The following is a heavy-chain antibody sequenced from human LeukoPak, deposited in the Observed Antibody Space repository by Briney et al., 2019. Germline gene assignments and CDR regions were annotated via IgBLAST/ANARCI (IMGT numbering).Heavy chain of an antibody. CDR2: IHYRLPT. CDR3: ARYEEEDGYNAKTPDY. D-gene: IGHD5-24*01. J-gene: IGHJ4*02. CDR1: GVSISGTNYY. V-gene: IGHV4-39*01. Sequence: PSETLSLTCDVSGVSISGTNYYWGWIRQPPGMGLEWIGRIHYRLPTFYNPLLKSRVTISVDTSKNQISLRLRSVTAADTAVYYCARYEEEDGYNAKTPDYWGQGTLVTVSS.